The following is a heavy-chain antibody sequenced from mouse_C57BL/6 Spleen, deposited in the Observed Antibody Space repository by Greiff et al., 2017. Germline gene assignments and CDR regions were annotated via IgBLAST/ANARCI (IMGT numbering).Heavy chain of an antibody. V-gene: IGHV1-69*01. Sequence: QVQLQQSGAELVMPGASVKLSCKASGYTFTSYWMHWVKQRPGQGLEWIGEIDPSDSYTNYNLKFKGKSTLTVDKSSSTAYMQLSSLTSEDSAVYYCARQDAMDYWGQGTSVTVSS. CDR1: GYTFTSYW. CDR3: ARQDAMDY. J-gene: IGHJ4*01. CDR2: IDPSDSYT.